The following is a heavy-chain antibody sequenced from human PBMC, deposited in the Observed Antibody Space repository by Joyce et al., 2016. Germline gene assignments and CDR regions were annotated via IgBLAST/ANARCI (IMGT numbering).Heavy chain of an antibody. CDR1: GFPFSRYA. CDR2: INGGGGRT. J-gene: IGHJ4*02. V-gene: IGHV3-23*04. CDR3: ARGYPVAGEKFDY. D-gene: IGHD2-15*01. Sequence: EVQLVESGGGLIKPGGSLRLSCVASGFPFSRYAMSWVRQAHGKGMEWVSAINGGGGRTYFADSVMGRFSISRDNSKDTLFPQMDSLRGDDTAIYYCARGYPVAGEKFDYWGQGIQVTVSS.